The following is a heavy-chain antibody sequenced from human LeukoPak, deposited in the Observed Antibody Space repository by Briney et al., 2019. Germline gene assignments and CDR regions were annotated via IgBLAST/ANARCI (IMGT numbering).Heavy chain of an antibody. J-gene: IGHJ6*03. D-gene: IGHD4-23*01. CDR1: GFTFSTYE. CDR2: ITDSGRTI. CDR3: ARGRRVSPYYMDV. V-gene: IGHV3-48*03. Sequence: GGSLRLSCAASGFTFSTYEMNWVRQAPGKGLEWVSYITDSGRTIYYADSVKGRFTISRDNSKNTLYLQMNSLRAEDTAVYYCARGRRVSPYYMDVWGKGTTVTISS.